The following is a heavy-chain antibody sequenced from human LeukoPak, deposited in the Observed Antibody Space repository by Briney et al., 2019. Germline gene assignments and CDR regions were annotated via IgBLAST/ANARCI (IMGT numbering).Heavy chain of an antibody. V-gene: IGHV4-4*07. CDR1: GGSISSYY. CDR3: ARNFDSSGYYLAY. CDR2: IYTSGST. D-gene: IGHD3-22*01. Sequence: SETLSLTCTVSGGSISSYYWSWIRQPAGKGLEWIGRIYTSGSTNYNPSLKSRVTMSVDTSKNQFSLQLRSVTAADTAVYYCARNFDSSGYYLAYWGQGNLVTVSS. J-gene: IGHJ4*02.